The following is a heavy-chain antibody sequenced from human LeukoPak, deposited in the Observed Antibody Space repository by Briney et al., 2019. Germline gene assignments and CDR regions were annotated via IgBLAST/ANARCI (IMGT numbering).Heavy chain of an antibody. Sequence: SETLSLTCTVSGGSISSGDYYWSWIRQPPGKGLEWIGYIYYSGSTYYNPSLKSRVTISVDTSKNQFSLKLSSVTAADTAVYYCARGGSPDLDWLFYDSSGMDVWGQGTTVTVSS. CDR3: ARGGSPDLDWLFYDSSGMDV. V-gene: IGHV4-30-4*01. J-gene: IGHJ6*02. D-gene: IGHD3-9*01. CDR2: IYYSGST. CDR1: GGSISSGDYY.